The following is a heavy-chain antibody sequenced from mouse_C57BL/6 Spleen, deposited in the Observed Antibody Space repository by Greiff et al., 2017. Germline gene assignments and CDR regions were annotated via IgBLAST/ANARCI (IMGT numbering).Heavy chain of an antibody. V-gene: IGHV3-6*01. CDR2: ISYDGSN. CDR1: GYSITSGYY. J-gene: IGHJ4*01. D-gene: IGHD3-2*01. CDR3: ARGRRQDDMDY. Sequence: EVKLQESGPGLVKPSQSLSLTCSVTGYSITSGYYWNWIRQFPGNKLEWIGYISYDGSNKYNPYIKNRISITRDTSKNQFFLKLNSVTTEDTATYYCARGRRQDDMDYWGQGTSVTVSS.